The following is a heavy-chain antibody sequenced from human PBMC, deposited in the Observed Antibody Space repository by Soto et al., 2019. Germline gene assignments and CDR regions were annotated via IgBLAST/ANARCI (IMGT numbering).Heavy chain of an antibody. CDR2: VYYGGTT. CDR1: GVSISSGDYY. CDR3: ATVNPGQWLVNY. V-gene: IGHV4-31*03. Sequence: QVQLQESGPGLVKPSQTLPLTCTVSGVSISSGDYYWSWISQHPGKGLEWIGCVYYGGTTYYNPSLKSRISISVDTSKNQFSLKLTSVTAADTAVYYCATVNPGQWLVNYWGQGTLVTVSS. J-gene: IGHJ4*02. D-gene: IGHD6-19*01.